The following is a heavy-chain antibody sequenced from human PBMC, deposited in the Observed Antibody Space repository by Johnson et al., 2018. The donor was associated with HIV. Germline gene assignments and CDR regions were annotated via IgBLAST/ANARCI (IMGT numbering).Heavy chain of an antibody. J-gene: IGHJ3*01. Sequence: MLLVESGGGLVRPGRSLRLSCAASGFTFDDYGMSWVRQAPGKGLECLSSISGGGSAIYYADSVRGRFTISRDNAKNSLYLQMNILRAEDTAVYYCARDRVGATAFDVWGQGTLVTVSS. CDR2: ISGGGSAI. V-gene: IGHV3-48*03. CDR1: GFTFDDYG. CDR3: ARDRVGATAFDV. D-gene: IGHD1-26*01.